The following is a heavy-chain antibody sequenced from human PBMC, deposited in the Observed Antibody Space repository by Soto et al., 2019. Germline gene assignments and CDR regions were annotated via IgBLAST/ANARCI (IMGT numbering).Heavy chain of an antibody. Sequence: GGSLRLSCAASGVIFENFGMSWVRQAPGKGLEWISSISGSGFKKYYADSVKGRFTISRDNSKSTVYLELNNLSAEDTAVYHCAKNQGVELVPLATVDWFDPWGQGSVVTVSS. D-gene: IGHD1-26*01. J-gene: IGHJ5*02. V-gene: IGHV3-23*01. CDR2: ISGSGFKK. CDR1: GVIFENFG. CDR3: AKNQGVELVPLATVDWFDP.